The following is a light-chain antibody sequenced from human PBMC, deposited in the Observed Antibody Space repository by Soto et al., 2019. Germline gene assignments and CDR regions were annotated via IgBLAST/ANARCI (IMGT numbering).Light chain of an antibody. V-gene: IGLV2-14*01. J-gene: IGLJ1*01. CDR1: SSDVGGYNY. Sequence: QSALTQPASVSGSPGQSITISCTGTSSDVGGYNYVSWYQQHPGKAPKLMIFEVGNRPSGVSNRFSGSKSGNTASLTISGLQAEDEADYYCNSYTSSSSYVFGTGTQLTVL. CDR3: NSYTSSSSYV. CDR2: EVG.